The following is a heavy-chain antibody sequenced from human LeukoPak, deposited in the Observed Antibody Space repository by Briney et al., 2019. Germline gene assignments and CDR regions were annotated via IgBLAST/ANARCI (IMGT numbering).Heavy chain of an antibody. CDR2: IYSGGST. Sequence: GGALRLSCAASGFTVSSNYMSWVRQAPGKGLEWVSVIYSGGSTYYADSVKGRFTISRDNSKNTLYLQMNSLRAEDTAVYYCAELGITMIGGVWGKGTTVTISS. D-gene: IGHD3-10*02. J-gene: IGHJ6*04. CDR1: GFTVSSNY. CDR3: AELGITMIGGV. V-gene: IGHV3-66*01.